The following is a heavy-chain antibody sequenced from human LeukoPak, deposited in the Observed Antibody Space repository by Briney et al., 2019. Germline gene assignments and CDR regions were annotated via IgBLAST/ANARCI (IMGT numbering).Heavy chain of an antibody. CDR3: ARADGSGSYLRDYFDY. Sequence: SETLSLTCAVSGGSISSSNWWSWVRQPPGRGLEWIGSIYHSGNTYYNPSLKSRVTISIDTSKNQFSLKLSSVTAADTAVYYCARADGSGSYLRDYFDYWGQGALVTVSS. CDR2: IYHSGNT. CDR1: GGSISSSNW. D-gene: IGHD3-10*01. J-gene: IGHJ4*02. V-gene: IGHV4-4*02.